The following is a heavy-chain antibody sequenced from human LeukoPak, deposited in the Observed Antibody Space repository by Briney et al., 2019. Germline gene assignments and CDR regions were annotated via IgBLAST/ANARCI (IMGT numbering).Heavy chain of an antibody. CDR1: GFTFSSYS. J-gene: IGHJ4*02. D-gene: IGHD5-18*01. CDR3: AKDMGYTYGHAFDY. Sequence: GGSLRLSCAASGFTFSSYSMHWFRQAPGKGLEWVALISYDGSNKYYADSVKGRFTISRDNSKNTLYLQMNSLRTEDTAMYYCAKDMGYTYGHAFDYWGQGTLVTVSS. CDR2: ISYDGSNK. V-gene: IGHV3-30-3*01.